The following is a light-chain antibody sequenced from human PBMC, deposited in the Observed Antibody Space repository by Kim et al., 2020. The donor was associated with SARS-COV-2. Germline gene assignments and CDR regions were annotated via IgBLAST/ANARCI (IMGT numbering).Light chain of an antibody. Sequence: AIRITQSPSSLSASIGDRVTIICRASQAISSYLAWYQQKPGKAPKLLIHAASTLQSGVPSRFSGSGSGTDFTLTIGCLQSEDFATYYCQQYYSYPLTFGGGTKVDIK. CDR3: QQYYSYPLT. CDR2: AAS. CDR1: QAISSY. J-gene: IGKJ4*01. V-gene: IGKV1-8*01.